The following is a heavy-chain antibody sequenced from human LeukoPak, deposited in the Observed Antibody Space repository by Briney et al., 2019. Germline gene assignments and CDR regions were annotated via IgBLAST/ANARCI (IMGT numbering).Heavy chain of an antibody. Sequence: GGSLRLSCAASGFTFSSYEMNWVRQAPGKGLEWVSYISSSGSTIYYADSVKGRFTISRDNAKNSLNLQMNSLRAEDTAVYYCATQHTLWSPLDCWGQGTLVTVSS. CDR2: ISSSGSTI. J-gene: IGHJ4*02. D-gene: IGHD3-10*01. CDR3: ATQHTLWSPLDC. V-gene: IGHV3-48*03. CDR1: GFTFSSYE.